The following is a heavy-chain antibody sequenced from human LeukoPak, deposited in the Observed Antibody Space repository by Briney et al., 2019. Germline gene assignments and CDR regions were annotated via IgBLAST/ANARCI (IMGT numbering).Heavy chain of an antibody. CDR2: IYSGGST. Sequence: GSLRLSCAASGFTVSSNYMSWVRQAPGKGLEWVSVIYSGGSTYYADSVKGRFTISRDNSKNTLYLQMNRLRAEDTAVYYCARDILTGSIEVWGQGTLVTVSS. CDR1: GFTVSSNY. D-gene: IGHD3-9*01. CDR3: ARDILTGSIEV. V-gene: IGHV3-53*01. J-gene: IGHJ4*02.